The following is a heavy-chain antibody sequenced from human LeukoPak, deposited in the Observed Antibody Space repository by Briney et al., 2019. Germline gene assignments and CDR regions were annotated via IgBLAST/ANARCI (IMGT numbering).Heavy chain of an antibody. CDR3: ARGCSSWFMAKPSPPYYFDY. J-gene: IGHJ4*02. CDR1: GVSFSGYY. D-gene: IGHD6-13*01. V-gene: IGHV4-34*01. CDR2: INHSGST. Sequence: SETLSLTCAVYGVSFSGYYWSWIRQPPGKGLEWIGEINHSGSTNYNPSLKSRVTISVDTSKNQFSLKLSSVTAADTAVYYCARGCSSWFMAKPSPPYYFDYWGQGTLVTVSS.